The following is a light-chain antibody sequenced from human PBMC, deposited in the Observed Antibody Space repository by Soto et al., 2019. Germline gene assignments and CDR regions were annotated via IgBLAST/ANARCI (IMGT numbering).Light chain of an antibody. V-gene: IGKV3-11*01. CDR1: QSVSSY. CDR2: AAT. J-gene: IGKJ4*01. Sequence: EIVLTQSPATLSLSPGERATLSCSASQSVSSYLAWYQQKPGQAPRLLISAATNRATGIPVRFSGSGSGTDFTLTISSLEPEDFAVYYCQQRSDWPLTFGGGTKVDIK. CDR3: QQRSDWPLT.